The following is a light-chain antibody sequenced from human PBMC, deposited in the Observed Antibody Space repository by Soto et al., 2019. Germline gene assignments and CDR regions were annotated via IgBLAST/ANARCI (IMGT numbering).Light chain of an antibody. V-gene: IGKV2-30*02. J-gene: IGKJ5*01. CDR3: MQGTHWPIT. Sequence: DGVITQSPLSLPVTLGQPASISCRSNQSLVHSDGIAYFSWFQQRPGRSPRRLIYKVSNRDSGVPARFSGSGSGTDFALKISRVEAEDVGVYYCMQGTHWPITFGQGTRLEI. CDR1: QSLVHSDGIAY. CDR2: KVS.